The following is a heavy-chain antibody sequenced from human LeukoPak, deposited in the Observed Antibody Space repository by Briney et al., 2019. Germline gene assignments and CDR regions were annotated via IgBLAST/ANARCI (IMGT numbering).Heavy chain of an antibody. D-gene: IGHD3-22*01. J-gene: IGHJ4*02. CDR3: ARVEDSSGYYYFDY. V-gene: IGHV3-48*04. CDR1: GFTFSHAW. Sequence: PGGSLRLFCAASGFTFSHAWMNWVRQAPGKGLEWVSYISSSGSTIYYADSVKGRFTISRDNAKNSLYLQMNSLRAEDTAVYYCARVEDSSGYYYFDYWGQGTLVTVSS. CDR2: ISSSGSTI.